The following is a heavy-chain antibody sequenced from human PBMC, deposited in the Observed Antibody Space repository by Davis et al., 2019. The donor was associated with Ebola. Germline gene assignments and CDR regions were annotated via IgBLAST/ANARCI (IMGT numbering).Heavy chain of an antibody. CDR2: INPSAGGA. CDR3: TRSEYCTTKCDAFDY. J-gene: IGHJ4*02. Sequence: ASVKVSCKASGSSFTSYYMHWVRQSPGQGLEWMGIINPSAGGASYSQIFQGRVTITRDTSTGTVYMELSNLRSDDTAVYYCTRSEYCTTKCDAFDYWGQGTLIAVSS. V-gene: IGHV1-46*01. D-gene: IGHD2-8*01. CDR1: GSSFTSYY.